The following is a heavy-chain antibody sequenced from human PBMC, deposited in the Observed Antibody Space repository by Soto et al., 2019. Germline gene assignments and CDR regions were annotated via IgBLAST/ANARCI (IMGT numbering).Heavy chain of an antibody. D-gene: IGHD4-4*01. Sequence: QVQLVQSGAEVKKPGSSVKVSCKASGGTFSSYAISWVRQAPGQGLEWMGGIIPIFGTANYAQKFQGRVTITADESTSTAYMELRSLRSEDTAVYYCARYTVTGRSGYYYYGMDVWGQGTTVTVSS. CDR1: GGTFSSYA. V-gene: IGHV1-69*12. CDR3: ARYTVTGRSGYYYYGMDV. CDR2: IIPIFGTA. J-gene: IGHJ6*02.